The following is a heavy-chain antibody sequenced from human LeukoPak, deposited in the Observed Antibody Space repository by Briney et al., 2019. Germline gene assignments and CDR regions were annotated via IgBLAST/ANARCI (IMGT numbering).Heavy chain of an antibody. J-gene: IGHJ4*02. CDR2: ISWNSGSI. CDR1: GFTFDDYA. V-gene: IGHV3-9*01. D-gene: IGHD3-10*01. Sequence: GGSLRLSCAASGFTFDDYAMHWVRQAPGKGLEWVSGISWNSGSIGYADSVKGRFTISRDNAKNSLYLQMNSLRAEDTALYYCAKSIEGSGSYYNSYFDYWGQGTLVTVSS. CDR3: AKSIEGSGSYYNSYFDY.